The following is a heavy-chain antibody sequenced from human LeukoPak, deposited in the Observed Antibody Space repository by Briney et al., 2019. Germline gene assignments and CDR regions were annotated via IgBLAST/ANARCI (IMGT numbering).Heavy chain of an antibody. Sequence: PGGSLRLSCAASGFTFSGYEMNWVRQAPGKGLEWVSSISSSSSYIYYADSVKGRFTISRDNAKNSLYLQMNSLRAEDTAVYYCARDGRYCSGGSCFDYWGQGTLVTVSS. V-gene: IGHV3-21*01. CDR1: GFTFSGYE. CDR2: ISSSSSYI. J-gene: IGHJ4*02. D-gene: IGHD2-15*01. CDR3: ARDGRYCSGGSCFDY.